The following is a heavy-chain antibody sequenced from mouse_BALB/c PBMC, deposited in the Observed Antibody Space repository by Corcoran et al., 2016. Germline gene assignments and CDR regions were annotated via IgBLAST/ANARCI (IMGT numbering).Heavy chain of an antibody. CDR3: AIDGYYGRGYAMDY. Sequence: EVQLQQSGPELVKPGASVKMSCKASGYTFTSYVMHWVKQKPGQGLEWIGYINPYNDGTKYNEKFKGKATLTSDKSSSTAYMELLSLTSEDSAVYYCAIDGYYGRGYAMDYWGQGTSVTVSS. D-gene: IGHD2-3*01. V-gene: IGHV1S136*01. J-gene: IGHJ4*01. CDR1: GYTFTSYV. CDR2: INPYNDGT.